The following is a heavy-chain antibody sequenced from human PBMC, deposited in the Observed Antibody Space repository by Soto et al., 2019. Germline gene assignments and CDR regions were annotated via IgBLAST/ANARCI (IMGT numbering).Heavy chain of an antibody. CDR3: YCSGGSCYVRGAFDI. CDR2: IIPIFGTA. Sequence: SVKVSCKASGGTFSSYAISWVRQAPGQGLEWMGGIIPIFGTANYAQKFQGRVTITADESTSTAYMELSSLRSEDTAVYYCYCSGGSCYVRGAFDIWGQGTMVTVSS. V-gene: IGHV1-69*13. J-gene: IGHJ3*02. D-gene: IGHD2-15*01. CDR1: GGTFSSYA.